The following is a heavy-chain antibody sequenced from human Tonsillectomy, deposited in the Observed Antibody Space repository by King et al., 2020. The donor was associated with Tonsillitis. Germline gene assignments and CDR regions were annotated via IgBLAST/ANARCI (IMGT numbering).Heavy chain of an antibody. V-gene: IGHV4-59*13. CDR3: AKSELLGTTTFDY. CDR2: IYYSGNT. CDR1: GGSISSDY. J-gene: IGHJ4*02. D-gene: IGHD1-26*01. Sequence: QLQESGPGLVKPSETLSLTCPVSGGSISSDYWIWIRLTPGRGLDWIWYIYYSGNTNYKHSLKSRVTISADSSKNQFYLKLSSVTAADTAVYYCAKSELLGTTTFDYWGQGTLVTVSS.